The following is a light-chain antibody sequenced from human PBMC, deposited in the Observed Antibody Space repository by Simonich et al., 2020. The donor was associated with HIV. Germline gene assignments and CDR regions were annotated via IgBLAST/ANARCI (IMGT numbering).Light chain of an antibody. Sequence: QSALTQPASVSGSPGQSITISCIGTSSEIGYYKYVSWYQQHPGKAPKLAIYDVNKRSSGISNRFSGSKSGNTASLTISGLQAEDEADYYCSSYTSDNTWVFGGGTKLTVL. CDR1: SSEIGYYKY. CDR2: DVN. CDR3: SSYTSDNTWV. J-gene: IGLJ3*02. V-gene: IGLV2-14*01.